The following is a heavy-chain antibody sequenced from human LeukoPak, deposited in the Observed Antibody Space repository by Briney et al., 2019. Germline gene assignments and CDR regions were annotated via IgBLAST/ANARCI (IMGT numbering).Heavy chain of an antibody. V-gene: IGHV3-23*01. CDR2: ISGSGGST. CDR3: AKSVYDSSGYPHSDYYYYGMDV. J-gene: IGHJ6*02. D-gene: IGHD3-22*01. CDR1: GFTFSSYS. Sequence: PGGSLRLSCAASGFTFSSYSMNWVRQAPGKGMEWVSAISGSGGSTYYADSVKGRFTISRGNSKNTLYLQMNSLRAEDTAVYYCAKSVYDSSGYPHSDYYYYGMDVWGQGTTVTVSS.